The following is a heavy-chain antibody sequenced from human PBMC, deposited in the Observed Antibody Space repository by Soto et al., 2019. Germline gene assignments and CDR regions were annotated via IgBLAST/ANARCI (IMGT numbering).Heavy chain of an antibody. CDR3: ARVGGAARLKLFYP. J-gene: IGHJ5*02. Sequence: LSATLSLPCAVYGGSFSGYYWSWIRQPPGKGLEWIGEINHSGSTNYNPSLKSRVTISVDTSKNQFSLKLSSVTAADTAVYYCARVGGAARLKLFYPLGQGTLVTVSS. D-gene: IGHD6-6*01. CDR2: INHSGST. CDR1: GGSFSGYY. V-gene: IGHV4-34*01.